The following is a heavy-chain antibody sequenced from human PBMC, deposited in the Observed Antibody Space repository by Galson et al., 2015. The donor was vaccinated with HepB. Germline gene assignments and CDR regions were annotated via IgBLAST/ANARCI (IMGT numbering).Heavy chain of an antibody. CDR2: ISYDGSNK. V-gene: IGHV3-30*18. CDR1: GFTFSTFA. D-gene: IGHD4-23*01. J-gene: IGHJ4*02. CDR3: AKAMGGNFIDY. Sequence: SLRLSCAASGFTFSTFAMHWVRQAPGKGLEWVAIISYDGSNKYYADSVKGRFSISRDNSGSTLYLVMNSLRAEDTALYYCAKAMGGNFIDYWGQGTLVTVSS.